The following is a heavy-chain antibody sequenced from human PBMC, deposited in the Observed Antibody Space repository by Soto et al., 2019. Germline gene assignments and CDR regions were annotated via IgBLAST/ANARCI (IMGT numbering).Heavy chain of an antibody. V-gene: IGHV3-7*01. D-gene: IGHD2-15*01. CDR2: IKQDGSEK. CDR1: GFTLSSYW. CDR3: ARDDILCSGGSCYGVHMDV. Sequence: GGSLRLSCAASGFTLSSYWMSWVRQAPGKGLEWVANIKQDGSEKYYVDSVEGRFTISRDSAKNLLYLQMNSLRAEDTAVYYCARDDILCSGGSCYGVHMDVWGKGTTVTVSS. J-gene: IGHJ6*03.